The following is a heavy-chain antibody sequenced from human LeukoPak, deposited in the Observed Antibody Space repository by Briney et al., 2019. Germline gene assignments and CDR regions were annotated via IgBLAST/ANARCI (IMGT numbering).Heavy chain of an antibody. Sequence: PGGSLRLSCAAFGFTFSSYGMHWVRQAPGKGLEWVAFIRYDGSNKYYADSVKGRFTISRDNSKNTLYLQMNSLRAEDTAVYYCAKRAHDYGDYGAPYDAFDIWGQGTMVTVSS. V-gene: IGHV3-30*02. CDR3: AKRAHDYGDYGAPYDAFDI. J-gene: IGHJ3*02. CDR2: IRYDGSNK. D-gene: IGHD4-17*01. CDR1: GFTFSSYG.